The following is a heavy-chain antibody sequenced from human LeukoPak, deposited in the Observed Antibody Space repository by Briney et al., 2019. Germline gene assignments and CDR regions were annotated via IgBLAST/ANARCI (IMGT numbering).Heavy chain of an antibody. D-gene: IGHD3-16*01. V-gene: IGHV3-48*03. CDR1: GFTFSSFE. CDR2: ISSGRSTI. CDR3: AREGVMAPYYFDY. J-gene: IGHJ4*02. Sequence: GGSLRLSCAASGFTFSSFEMNWVRQAPGKGLEWVSYISSGRSTIYYADSVKGRFTISRDNAKNSLYLQMNSLRVEDTAVYYCAREGVMAPYYFDYWGQGTLVTVSS.